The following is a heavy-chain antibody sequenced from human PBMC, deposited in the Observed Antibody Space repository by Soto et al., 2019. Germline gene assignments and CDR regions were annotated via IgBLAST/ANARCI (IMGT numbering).Heavy chain of an antibody. CDR2: IYYSGST. V-gene: IGHV4-39*01. J-gene: IGHJ6*02. CDR1: GGSISSSSYY. Sequence: SETLSLTCTVSGGSISSSSYYWGWIRQPPGKGLEWIGSIYYSGSTYYNPSLKSRVTISVDTSKNQFSLKLSSVTAADTAVYYCATSYSDYYYGMDVWGQGTTVTVSS. D-gene: IGHD3-10*01. CDR3: ATSYSDYYYGMDV.